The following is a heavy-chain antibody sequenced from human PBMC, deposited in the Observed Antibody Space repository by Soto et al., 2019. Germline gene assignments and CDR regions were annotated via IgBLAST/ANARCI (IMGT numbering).Heavy chain of an antibody. D-gene: IGHD3-3*01. CDR2: ISSSSSYI. V-gene: IGHV3-21*01. CDR3: ARENYDFWSGYSNAFDI. Sequence: PGGSLRLSCAASGFTFSSYSMNWVRQAPGKGLEWVSSISSSSSYIYYADSVKGRFTISRDNAKNSLYLQMNSLRAEDTAVYYCARENYDFWSGYSNAFDIWGQGTMVTVSS. J-gene: IGHJ3*02. CDR1: GFTFSSYS.